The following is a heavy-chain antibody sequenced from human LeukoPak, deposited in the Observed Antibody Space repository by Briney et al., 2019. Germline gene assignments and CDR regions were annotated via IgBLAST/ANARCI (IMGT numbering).Heavy chain of an antibody. CDR3: ARNRYDYMWGSYRLFYAFDI. Sequence: SETLSLTCTVSGGSISSYYWSWIRQPPGKGLEWIGEINHSGSTNYNPSLKSRVTISVDTSKNQFSLKLSSVTAADTAVYYCARNRYDYMWGSYRLFYAFDIWGQGTMVTVSS. V-gene: IGHV4-34*01. D-gene: IGHD3-16*02. J-gene: IGHJ3*02. CDR2: INHSGST. CDR1: GGSISSYY.